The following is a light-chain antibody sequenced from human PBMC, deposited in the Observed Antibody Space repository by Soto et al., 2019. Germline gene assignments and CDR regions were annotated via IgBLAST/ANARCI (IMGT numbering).Light chain of an antibody. J-gene: IGLJ2*01. V-gene: IGLV1-40*01. CDR1: SSNIGAGYD. CDR2: GNS. Sequence: QTVVTQPPSESGAPGQRVTISCTGSSSNIGAGYDVHWYRQLPGSAPQLLIHGNSNRPSGVPDRFSGSKSGPSASLAITGLQAEDEADYYCQSYDSSLSNSVIFGGGTELTVL. CDR3: QSYDSSLSNSVI.